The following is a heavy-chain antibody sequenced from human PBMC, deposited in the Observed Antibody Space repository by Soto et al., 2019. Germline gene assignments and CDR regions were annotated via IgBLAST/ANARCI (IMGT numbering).Heavy chain of an antibody. CDR2: VSPKSGNT. CDR3: ARSRTVSSIGPLLV. J-gene: IGHJ1*01. D-gene: IGHD1-1*01. CDR1: GYNFFDYG. Sequence: QIQLVQSGAEVKKPGASVKVSCKASGYNFFDYGVSWVRQAPGQGLEWMGWVSPKSGNTDYARKVQGRVTMTTDISTSTAYMELRGFISDDTGVYYCARSRTVSSIGPLLVWGQGTLVSVSS. V-gene: IGHV1-18*01.